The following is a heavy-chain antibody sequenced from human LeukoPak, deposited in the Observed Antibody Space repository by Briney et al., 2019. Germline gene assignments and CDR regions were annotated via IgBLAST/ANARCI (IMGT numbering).Heavy chain of an antibody. CDR2: ISSSGSTI. CDR1: GFTFSSYE. V-gene: IGHV3-48*03. Sequence: GGSLRLSCAASGFTFSSYEMNWVRQAPGKGREGVSYISSSGSTIYYADSVKGRFTISRDNAKNSLYLQMSSLRAEDTAVYYCARLSGGAYYDFWSGYGAHDYWGQGTLVTVSS. CDR3: ARLSGGAYYDFWSGYGAHDY. D-gene: IGHD3-3*01. J-gene: IGHJ4*02.